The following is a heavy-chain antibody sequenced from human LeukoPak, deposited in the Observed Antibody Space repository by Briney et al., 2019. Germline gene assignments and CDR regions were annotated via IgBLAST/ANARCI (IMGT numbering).Heavy chain of an antibody. Sequence: GGSLRLSCAASGFTFDDYAMHWVRQAPGKGLEWVSLISWDGGSTYYADSVKGRFTISRDNSKNSLYLQMNSLRAEDTALYYCAKAEQWLVPGPFTFDYWGQGTLVTVSS. V-gene: IGHV3-43D*03. CDR1: GFTFDDYA. CDR2: ISWDGGST. CDR3: AKAEQWLVPGPFTFDY. D-gene: IGHD6-19*01. J-gene: IGHJ4*02.